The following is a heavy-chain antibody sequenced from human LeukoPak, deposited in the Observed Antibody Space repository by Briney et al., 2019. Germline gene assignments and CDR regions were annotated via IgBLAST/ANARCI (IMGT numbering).Heavy chain of an antibody. J-gene: IGHJ4*02. CDR2: ISSISSTI. V-gene: IGHV3-48*01. Sequence: PGGSLRLSCAASGFTFSSYSMNWVRQAPGKGLEWVSYISSISSTIYYADSVKGRFTISRDNAKTSLYLQMNSLRAEDTAVYYCARSPLLAWLFVAYYFDYWGQGTLVTVSS. CDR3: ARSPLLAWLFVAYYFDY. CDR1: GFTFSSYS. D-gene: IGHD3-22*01.